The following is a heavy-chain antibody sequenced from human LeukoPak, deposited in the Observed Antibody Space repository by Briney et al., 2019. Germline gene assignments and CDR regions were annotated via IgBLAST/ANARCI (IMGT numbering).Heavy chain of an antibody. Sequence: SETLSLTCTVPGGSISTYYWSWIRQPPGKGLEWIGYIDYSGSTNYNPSLKSRVTISVDTSKNQFSLNLGSVTAADTAIYYCARRVLMSSTGVPDTWLDPWGQGTLVTVSS. V-gene: IGHV4-59*08. CDR3: ARRVLMSSTGVPDTWLDP. CDR2: IDYSGST. CDR1: GGSISTYY. D-gene: IGHD2-8*01. J-gene: IGHJ5*02.